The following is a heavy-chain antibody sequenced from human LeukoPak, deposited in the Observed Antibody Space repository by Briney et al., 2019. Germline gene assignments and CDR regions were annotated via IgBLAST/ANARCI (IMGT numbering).Heavy chain of an antibody. Sequence: PGRSLRLSCAASGFTFSTYGMHWVRQAPGKGLEWVAVISYDGSKKYYADSVKGRFTISRDNAKNSLYLQMNSLRAEDTAVYYCARDYYDSSGDLGFDPWGQGTLVTVSS. CDR3: ARDYYDSSGDLGFDP. J-gene: IGHJ5*02. V-gene: IGHV3-30*03. CDR2: ISYDGSKK. D-gene: IGHD3-22*01. CDR1: GFTFSTYG.